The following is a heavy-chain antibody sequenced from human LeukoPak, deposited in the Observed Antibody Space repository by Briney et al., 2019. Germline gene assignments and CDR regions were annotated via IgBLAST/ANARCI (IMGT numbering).Heavy chain of an antibody. CDR3: ARGTDIVVVVAVTDAFDI. D-gene: IGHD2-15*01. CDR2: IYYTGTT. Sequence: PSETLSLTCTVSGGSISSYYWGWIRQPPGKGLEWIGCIYYTGTTNYNPSLKSRVTISVDTSKNQFSLKLSSVTAADTAVYYCARGTDIVVVVAVTDAFDIWGQGTMVTVSS. CDR1: GGSISSYY. V-gene: IGHV4-59*08. J-gene: IGHJ3*02.